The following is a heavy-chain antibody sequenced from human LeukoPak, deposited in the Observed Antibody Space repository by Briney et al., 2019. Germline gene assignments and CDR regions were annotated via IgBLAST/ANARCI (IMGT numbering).Heavy chain of an antibody. CDR3: ARGSRVYGGFDY. V-gene: IGHV1-46*01. CDR2: INPSGGST. J-gene: IGHJ4*02. CDR1: GYTFTSHY. D-gene: IGHD4-23*01. Sequence: GASVKVSCKASGYTFTSHYIHWVRQAPGQGLEWMGIINPSGGSTSYAQKFQGRVTMTRDMSTSTVYMEPSSLRSEDRAVYYCARGSRVYGGFDYWGQGTLVSVSS.